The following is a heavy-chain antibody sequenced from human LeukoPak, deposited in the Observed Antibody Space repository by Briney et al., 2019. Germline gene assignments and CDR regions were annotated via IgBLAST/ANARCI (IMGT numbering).Heavy chain of an antibody. Sequence: PSETLSLTCAVYGESFSDYYWSWIRQSPGKGLEWIGEINHSGNTNYNPSLESQVTMSVDTSKNQFSLKLSSVTAADTAVYYCSRRVKVNYVGLFGEDNYYYYMDAWAKGTTVTVS. CDR1: GESFSDYY. V-gene: IGHV4-34*01. CDR3: SRRVKVNYVGLFGEDNYYYYMDA. D-gene: IGHD3-10*01. CDR2: INHSGNT. J-gene: IGHJ6*03.